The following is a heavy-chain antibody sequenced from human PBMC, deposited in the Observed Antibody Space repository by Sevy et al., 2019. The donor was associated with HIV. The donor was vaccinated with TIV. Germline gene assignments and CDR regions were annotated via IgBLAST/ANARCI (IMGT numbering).Heavy chain of an antibody. CDR1: GFSISNNY. CDR3: ARGYCGGGSCTAFDP. CDR2: MYSGGSP. Sequence: GGSLRLSCAASGFSISNNYTAWVRQAPGKGLEWVSVMYSGGSPYYADSVKGRFALSRDMSKNTVYLQMNSLRAEDTAVYYCARGYCGGGSCTAFDPWGQGTLGTVSS. J-gene: IGHJ5*02. D-gene: IGHD2-15*01. V-gene: IGHV3-53*01.